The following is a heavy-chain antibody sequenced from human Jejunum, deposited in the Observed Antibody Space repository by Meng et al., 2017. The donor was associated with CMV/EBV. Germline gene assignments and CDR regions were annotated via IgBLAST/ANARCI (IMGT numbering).Heavy chain of an antibody. Sequence: QVELVESGGGVVQPGGSLRLSCAASGFIFSNYAMHWVRQAPGKGLEWVAFIQYDGSDKYYADSVRGRFTISRDNSKNMLYLQMNSLRVEDAAVYYCAKDVGYWGQGTLVTVSS. CDR3: AKDVGY. CDR1: GFIFSNYA. V-gene: IGHV3-30*02. J-gene: IGHJ4*02. CDR2: IQYDGSDK. D-gene: IGHD1-26*01.